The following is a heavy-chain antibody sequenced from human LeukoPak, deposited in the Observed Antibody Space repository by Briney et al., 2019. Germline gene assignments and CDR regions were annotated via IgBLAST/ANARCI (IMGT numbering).Heavy chain of an antibody. CDR1: GFSFSSYA. Sequence: GRSLRLSCAASGFSFSSYAMHWVRQAPGKGLEWVAVISYDGSNKYYADSVKGRFTISRDNPKNTLYLQMNSLRAEDTAVYYCARVGRKYYDFWSGYYSDPHYYGMDVWGQGTTVTVSS. CDR3: ARVGRKYYDFWSGYYSDPHYYGMDV. J-gene: IGHJ6*02. D-gene: IGHD3-3*01. V-gene: IGHV3-30*04. CDR2: ISYDGSNK.